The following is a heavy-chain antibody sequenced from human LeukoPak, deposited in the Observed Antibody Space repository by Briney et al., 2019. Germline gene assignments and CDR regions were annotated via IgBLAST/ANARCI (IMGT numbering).Heavy chain of an antibody. Sequence: GGSLRLSCAASGFTFSSYSMNWVRQAPGKGLEWVSSISSSSSYIYYADSVKGRFTISRDNAKNSLYLQMNSLRAEDTAVYYCATTYGSGSYYKVWGAFDIWGQGTMVTVSS. J-gene: IGHJ3*02. CDR3: ATTYGSGSYYKVWGAFDI. V-gene: IGHV3-21*04. CDR2: ISSSSSYI. CDR1: GFTFSSYS. D-gene: IGHD3-10*01.